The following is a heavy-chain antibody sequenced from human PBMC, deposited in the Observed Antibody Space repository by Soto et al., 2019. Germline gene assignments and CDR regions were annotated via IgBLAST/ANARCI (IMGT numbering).Heavy chain of an antibody. J-gene: IGHJ4*02. Sequence: ASVKVSCKASGYTFTSYAMHWVRQAPGQRLEWTGWINAGNGNTKYSQKFQGRVTITRDTSASTAYMELSSLRSEDTAVYYCASSFTVPPAIGYWGQGTLVTVSS. CDR2: INAGNGNT. CDR3: ASSFTVPPAIGY. CDR1: GYTFTSYA. V-gene: IGHV1-3*01. D-gene: IGHD2-2*02.